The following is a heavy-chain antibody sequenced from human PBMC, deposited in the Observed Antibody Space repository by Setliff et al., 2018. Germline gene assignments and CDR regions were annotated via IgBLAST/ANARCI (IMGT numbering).Heavy chain of an antibody. J-gene: IGHJ5*02. CDR2: IYYTGST. CDR3: ARYNSAAGSFDP. D-gene: IGHD1-20*01. CDR1: GGSISSSSHY. Sequence: PSETLSLTCTVSGGSISSSSHYWGWIRQPPGKGLEWIGSIYYTGSTYYNPSLRSRVTMSVDTSKNQFSLMLTSVTAADTAMYYCARYNSAAGSFDPWGQGTLVTVSS. V-gene: IGHV4-39*07.